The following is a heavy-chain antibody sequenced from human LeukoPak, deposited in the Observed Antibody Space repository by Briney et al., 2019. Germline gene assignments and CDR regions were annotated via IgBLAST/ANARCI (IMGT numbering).Heavy chain of an antibody. CDR3: VRRAYSSGWYLDY. V-gene: IGHV4-34*01. D-gene: IGHD6-19*01. CDR2: INHGGAT. J-gene: IGHJ4*02. CDR1: GVSFSDYY. Sequence: SETLSLTCAVYGVSFSDYYWTWIRQPPGQGLQWIGEINHGGATNYNPSLKSRVTISVDTSKNQFSLKLGSVTASDTAVYFCVRRAYSSGWYLDYWGQGTLVTVSS.